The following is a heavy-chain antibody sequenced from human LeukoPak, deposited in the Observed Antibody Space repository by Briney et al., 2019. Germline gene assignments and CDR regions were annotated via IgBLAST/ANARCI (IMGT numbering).Heavy chain of an antibody. D-gene: IGHD3-22*01. V-gene: IGHV1-2*04. CDR2: INPNSGGT. CDR1: GYTFTGYY. Sequence: ASVKVSCKASGYTFTGYYMHWVRQAPGQGLEWMGWINPNSGGTNYAQKFQGWVTMTRDRSISTAYMELSRLRSDDTAVYYCASSHSSTGDSSGWDGAFDIWGQGTMVTVSS. J-gene: IGHJ3*02. CDR3: ASSHSSTGDSSGWDGAFDI.